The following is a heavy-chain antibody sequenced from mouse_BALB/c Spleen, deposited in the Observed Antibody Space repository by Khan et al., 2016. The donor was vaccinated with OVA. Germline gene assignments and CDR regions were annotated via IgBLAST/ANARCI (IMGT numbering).Heavy chain of an antibody. D-gene: IGHD3-1*01. CDR2: IRYDGDS. J-gene: IGHJ3*01. CDR3: ARGGSSGPAWFAY. CDR1: GYSITSGYF. Sequence: EVKLLESGPGLVKPSQSLSLTCSVTGYSITSGYFWNWIRQFPENKLEWMGYIRYDGDSNYNPSLKNRISITRDTSKNQFFLKLNSVTPEDTATFYCARGGSSGPAWFAYWGQGTLVTVSP. V-gene: IGHV3-6*01.